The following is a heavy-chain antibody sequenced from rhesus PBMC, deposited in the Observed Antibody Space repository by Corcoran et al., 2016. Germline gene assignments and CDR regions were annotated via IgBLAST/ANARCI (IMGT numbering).Heavy chain of an antibody. D-gene: IGHD6-25*01. Sequence: QLQLQESGPDLVQPSETLSLTCAVSDYSLSSGYVWIWIRQPPGQELEWSGYISYSGSTSYNPSLKSRVTISRDTSKNQFSLKLSSVTAADTAVYYCARERIAAVDFDLWGPGTPITISS. CDR3: ARERIAAVDFDL. CDR2: ISYSGST. V-gene: IGHV4-122*02. J-gene: IGHJ2*01. CDR1: DYSLSSGYV.